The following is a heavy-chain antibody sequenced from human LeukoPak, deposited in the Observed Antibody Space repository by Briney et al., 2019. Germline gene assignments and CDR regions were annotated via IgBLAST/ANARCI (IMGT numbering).Heavy chain of an antibody. CDR1: GYTFTNYG. CDR3: ARTYYYDSSGYRDAFDI. J-gene: IGHJ3*02. Sequence: ASVTVSCKASGYTFTNYGITWVRQAPGQGLEWMGWISAYSGNTKFAQKLQGRVNMTTDTSTSTAYMEVRSLRSDDTAMYYCARTYYYDSSGYRDAFDIWGQGTMVTVSS. D-gene: IGHD3-22*01. CDR2: ISAYSGNT. V-gene: IGHV1-18*01.